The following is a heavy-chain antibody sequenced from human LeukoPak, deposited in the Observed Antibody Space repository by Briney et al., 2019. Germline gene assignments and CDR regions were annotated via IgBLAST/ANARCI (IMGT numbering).Heavy chain of an antibody. CDR2: ISSSSSYI. D-gene: IGHD2-2*01. J-gene: IGHJ6*03. CDR3: ARDRSTSCCHYYYYYMDV. V-gene: IGHV3-21*01. CDR1: GFTFSSYS. Sequence: KPGGSLRLSCAASGFTFSSYSMNWVRQAPGKGLEWVSSISSSSSYIYYADSVKGRFTISRDNAKNSLYLQMNSLRAEDTAVYYCARDRSTSCCHYYYYYMDVWGKGTTVTVSS.